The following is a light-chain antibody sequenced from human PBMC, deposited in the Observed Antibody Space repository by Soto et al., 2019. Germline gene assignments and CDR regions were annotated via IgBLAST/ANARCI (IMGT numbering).Light chain of an antibody. CDR3: QQYNNWPRIT. V-gene: IGKV3-15*01. Sequence: EIVLTQSPGTLSLSPGERATLSCSASQSISNRYLAWYQQKPGQAPRLLIYGASSRATGIPARFSGSGSGTEFTLTISSLQSEDFAVYYCQQYNNWPRITFGQGTRLEI. J-gene: IGKJ5*01. CDR1: QSISNRY. CDR2: GAS.